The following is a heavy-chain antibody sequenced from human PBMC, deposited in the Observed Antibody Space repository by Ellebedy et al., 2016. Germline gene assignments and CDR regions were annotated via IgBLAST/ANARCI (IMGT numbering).Heavy chain of an antibody. J-gene: IGHJ3*02. CDR3: ARGSHYMIVVVITSDAFDI. Sequence: SETLSLTCTVSGEFLSSYYWSWIRQPPGKGLEWIGEINHRGSTSSNPSLKSRVIISVDTSKNLFSLNLTSVTAADTAVYYCARGSHYMIVVVITSDAFDIWGQGTRVTVSS. CDR1: GEFLSSYY. D-gene: IGHD3-22*01. V-gene: IGHV4-34*01. CDR2: INHRGST.